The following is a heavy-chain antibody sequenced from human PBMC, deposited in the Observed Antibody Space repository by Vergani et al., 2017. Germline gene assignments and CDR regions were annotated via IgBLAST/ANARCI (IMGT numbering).Heavy chain of an antibody. V-gene: IGHV4-59*01. CDR2: IYYSGST. J-gene: IGHJ4*02. CDR3: ARAPYYYDSSGYYPSYYFDY. Sequence: QGQLQESGPGLVKPSETLSLTCTVSGGSISSYYWSWIRQAAGRGLEWIGYIYYSGSTNYNPSLKSRVTISVDTSKNQFSLKLSSVTAADTAVYYCARAPYYYDSSGYYPSYYFDYWGQGTLVTVSS. D-gene: IGHD3-22*01. CDR1: GGSISSYY.